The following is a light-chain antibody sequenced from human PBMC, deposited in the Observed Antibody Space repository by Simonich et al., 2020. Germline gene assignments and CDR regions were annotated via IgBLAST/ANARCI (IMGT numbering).Light chain of an antibody. Sequence: EIVLTQSPGTLSLSPWEIATLTCMASQSVSSSYLAWYQQKPGLAPRLLVYDATSKATVTPDRFRGSGSGTEFTITISRLEPEDFAVYYCQQYGSSRTFGQGTKVEIK. CDR1: QSVSSSY. V-gene: IGKV3D-20*01. CDR2: DAT. J-gene: IGKJ1*01. CDR3: QQYGSSRT.